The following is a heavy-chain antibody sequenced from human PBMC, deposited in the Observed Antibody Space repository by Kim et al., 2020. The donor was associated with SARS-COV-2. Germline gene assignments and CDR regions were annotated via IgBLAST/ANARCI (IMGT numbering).Heavy chain of an antibody. CDR2: IIPIFGTA. Sequence: SVKVSCKASGGTFSTYAISWVRQAPGQGLEWMGGIIPIFGTADYAQKFQGRVMITADESTNTAYMDLSSLRPEDTAVYYCATLQKEANYYYVMDVWGQGTTVTVSS. V-gene: IGHV1-69*13. D-gene: IGHD4-4*01. J-gene: IGHJ6*02. CDR3: ATLQKEANYYYVMDV. CDR1: GGTFSTYA.